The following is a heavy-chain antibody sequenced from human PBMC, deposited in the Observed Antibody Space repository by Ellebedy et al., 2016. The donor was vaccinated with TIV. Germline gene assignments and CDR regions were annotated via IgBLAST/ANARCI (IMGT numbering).Heavy chain of an antibody. Sequence: ASVKVSCKASGGTFSSYAISWVRQAPGQGLEWMGWINPNSGGTNYAQKFQGRVTMTRDTSISTAYMELSRLRSDDTAVYYCAINQQLGYWGQGTLVTVSS. CDR1: GGTFSSYA. CDR2: INPNSGGT. V-gene: IGHV1-2*02. CDR3: AINQQLGY. D-gene: IGHD6-6*01. J-gene: IGHJ4*02.